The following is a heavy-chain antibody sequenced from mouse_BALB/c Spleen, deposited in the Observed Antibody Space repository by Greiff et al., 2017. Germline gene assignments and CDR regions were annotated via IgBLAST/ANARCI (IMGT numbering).Heavy chain of an antibody. CDR3: ARSSLSTTAHYYAMDY. Sequence: VQLQQSGPGLVPPSQSLSITCTVSGFSFSRYSVHWVRQPPGKGLEWLGMIWGGGSTDYNSALKSRLSISKDNSKSQVFLKMNSLQTDDTAMYYCARSSLSTTAHYYAMDYWGQGTTVTVSA. CDR1: GFSFSRYS. J-gene: IGHJ4*01. CDR2: IWGGGST. D-gene: IGHD1-2*01. V-gene: IGHV2-6-4*01.